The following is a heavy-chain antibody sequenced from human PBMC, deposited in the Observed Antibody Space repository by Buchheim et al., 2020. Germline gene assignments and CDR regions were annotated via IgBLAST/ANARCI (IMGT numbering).Heavy chain of an antibody. CDR1: GFTFSSYW. CDR3: GDPDCY. D-gene: IGHD2-21*01. CDR2: IDEDGSEK. J-gene: IGHJ4*02. V-gene: IGHV3-7*01. Sequence: EGQLVESGGGLVQPGGSLRLSCVASGFTFSSYWMAWVRQAPGKGLEWVASIDEDGSEKYYVDSVKGRFTISRDNTRNSVYLQMNSLRVEDTALYYCGDPDCYWGQGTL.